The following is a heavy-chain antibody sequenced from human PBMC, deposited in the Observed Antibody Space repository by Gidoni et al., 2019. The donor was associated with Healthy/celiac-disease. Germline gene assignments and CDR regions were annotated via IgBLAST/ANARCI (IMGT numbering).Heavy chain of an antibody. CDR3: ARVVAAAGTAFDI. V-gene: IGHV3-66*01. J-gene: IGHJ3*02. CDR2: IYSGGST. Sequence: EVQLVESGGGLVQPGGSLRLSCEASGFTVSSNYMSWVRQAPGKGLAWVSVIYSGGSTYYADSVKGRFTISRDNSKNTLYLQMNSLRAEDTAVYYCARVVAAAGTAFDIWGQGTMVTVSS. D-gene: IGHD2-15*01. CDR1: GFTVSSNY.